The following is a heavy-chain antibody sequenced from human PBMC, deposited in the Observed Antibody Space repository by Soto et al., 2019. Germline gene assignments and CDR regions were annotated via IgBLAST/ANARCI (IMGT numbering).Heavy chain of an antibody. CDR2: INWSSGSI. D-gene: IGHD6-13*01. CDR1: GFTFDDYA. Sequence: PGGSLRLSCAASGFTFDDYAMHWVRQVPGKGLEWVSGINWSSGSIGYGGSVKGRFSISRDNAKNSLHLQMNSQSAEDTAFYYFVQDESINWYSGRVRHSGQGTLVTVSS. J-gene: IGHJ1*01. CDR3: VQDESINWYSGRVRH. V-gene: IGHV3-9*01.